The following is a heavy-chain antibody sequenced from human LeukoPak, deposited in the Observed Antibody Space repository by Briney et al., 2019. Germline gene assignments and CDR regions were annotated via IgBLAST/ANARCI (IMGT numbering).Heavy chain of an antibody. CDR3: ARDLGGLRYYDSSGYSN. V-gene: IGHV4-38-2*02. Sequence: SETLSLTRALSGYSISSGYYWGWIRQPPGKGLGWIGSIYHSGSTYYNPSLKSRVTISVDTSKNQFSLKLSSVTAADTAVYYCARDLGGLRYYDSSGYSNWGQGTLVTVSS. CDR2: IYHSGST. D-gene: IGHD3-22*01. J-gene: IGHJ4*02. CDR1: GYSISSGYY.